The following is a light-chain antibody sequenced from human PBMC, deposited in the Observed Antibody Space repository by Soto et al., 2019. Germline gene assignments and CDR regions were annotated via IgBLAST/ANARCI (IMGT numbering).Light chain of an antibody. CDR3: QQSYSTLALT. J-gene: IGKJ4*01. Sequence: DIQMTQSPSTLSGSVGDRVTITCRASQSISSYLNWYQQKPGKAPKLLIYAASSLQSGVPSRFSGSGSGTDFTLTISSLQPEDFATYYCQQSYSTLALTFGGGTKVDI. V-gene: IGKV1-39*01. CDR2: AAS. CDR1: QSISSY.